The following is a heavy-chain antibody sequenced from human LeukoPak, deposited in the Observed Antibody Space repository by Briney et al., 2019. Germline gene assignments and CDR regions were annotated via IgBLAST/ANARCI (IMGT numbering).Heavy chain of an antibody. CDR3: ARDGNGYYFDY. D-gene: IGHD4-23*01. V-gene: IGHV3-7*05. CDR1: GFTFTSYW. Sequence: GGSLRLSCAASGFTFTSYWMSWVRQATGKGLEWVANINQDGSEKYYVDSVKGRFTISRDNAKNSLYLQMNSLRAEDTAVYFCARDGNGYYFDYWGQGTLVTVSS. J-gene: IGHJ4*02. CDR2: INQDGSEK.